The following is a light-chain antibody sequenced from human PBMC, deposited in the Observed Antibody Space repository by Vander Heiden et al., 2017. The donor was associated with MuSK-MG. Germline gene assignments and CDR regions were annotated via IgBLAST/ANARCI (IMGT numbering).Light chain of an antibody. CDR1: QSLLHSNGYNH. J-gene: IGKJ2*01. CDR3: WQALQALHT. V-gene: IGKV2-28*01. Sequence: DIVMTQSPLSLPVTPGEPASISCRSSQSLLHSNGYNHLDSYPQKPGQSPQLLIYLGSNRASRVPDRFSGSGSPTPFTLKIIRVKVTDVRVSYSWQALQALHTLGQGTKLEIK. CDR2: LGS.